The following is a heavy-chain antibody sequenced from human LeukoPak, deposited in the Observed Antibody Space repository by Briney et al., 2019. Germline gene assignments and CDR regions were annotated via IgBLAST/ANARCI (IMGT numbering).Heavy chain of an antibody. CDR2: IYYSGST. D-gene: IGHD2-15*01. J-gene: IGHJ3*02. CDR1: GGSINSYY. V-gene: IGHV4-59*08. CDR3: VRHLSAGRPAFDI. Sequence: SETLFLTCTVSGGSINSYYWSWIRQPPGKGLEWIGYIYYSGSTNYIPSLKSRVTISVDTSNNKFSLKLTSLTAADTAVYYCVRHLSAGRPAFDIWGQGTMVTVCS.